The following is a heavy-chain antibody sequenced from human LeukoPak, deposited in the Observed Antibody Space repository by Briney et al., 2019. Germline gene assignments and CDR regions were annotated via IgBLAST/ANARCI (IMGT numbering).Heavy chain of an antibody. CDR1: GGSFRGYY. D-gene: IGHD6-6*01. V-gene: IGHV4-34*01. CDR2: INHSGST. CDR3: ARESIAARPWYFDY. Sequence: SETLSLTCAVYGGSFRGYYWSWIRQPPGKGLEWIGEINHSGSTNYNPSLKSRVTISVDTSKNQFSLKLSSVTAADTAVYYCARESIAARPWYFDYWGQGTLVTVSS. J-gene: IGHJ4*02.